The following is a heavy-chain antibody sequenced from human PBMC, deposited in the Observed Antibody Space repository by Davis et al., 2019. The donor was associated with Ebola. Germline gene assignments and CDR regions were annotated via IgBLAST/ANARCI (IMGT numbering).Heavy chain of an antibody. CDR1: GFTFSSYE. D-gene: IGHD4-17*01. CDR2: IKSDGSSI. Sequence: GESLKISCAASGFTFSSYEMNWVRQAPGKGLVWVSRIKSDGSSISYADSVKGRFTISRDNAKNTLYLQMNSLRVEDTAVYYCTRVIDGDYDGNWGQGTLVTVSS. CDR3: TRVIDGDYDGN. V-gene: IGHV3-74*01. J-gene: IGHJ4*02.